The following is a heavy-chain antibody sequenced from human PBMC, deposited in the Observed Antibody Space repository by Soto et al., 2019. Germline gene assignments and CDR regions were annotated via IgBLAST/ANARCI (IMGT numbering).Heavy chain of an antibody. V-gene: IGHV1-2*02. CDR1: GYSFTDYY. CDR2: IAPHRDGT. Sequence: QVQVVQSGAEVKKPGASVKVSCKASGYSFTDYYMHWIRQAPGQGLEWMGWIAPHRDGTEFAQKFQGRITLTGDTSTSTAYIELKRLTSADTAVYFCARGPYGDNAFDIWGQETVVTVSS. J-gene: IGHJ3*02. CDR3: ARGPYGDNAFDI. D-gene: IGHD4-17*01.